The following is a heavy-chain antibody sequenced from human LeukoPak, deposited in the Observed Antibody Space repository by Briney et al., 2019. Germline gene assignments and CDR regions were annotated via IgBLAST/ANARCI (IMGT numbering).Heavy chain of an antibody. J-gene: IGHJ4*02. D-gene: IGHD6-19*01. CDR3: ARGEYSSGWYYFDY. CDR1: GFTFSTYA. Sequence: PGGSLRLSCEASGFTFSTYAMHWVRQAPGKGLEWVAIISYDGSTTYFADSVKGRLTISRDNSKNTLYVQMNSLRAEDTAVYYCARGEYSSGWYYFDYWGQGTLVTVSS. CDR2: ISYDGSTT. V-gene: IGHV3-30-3*01.